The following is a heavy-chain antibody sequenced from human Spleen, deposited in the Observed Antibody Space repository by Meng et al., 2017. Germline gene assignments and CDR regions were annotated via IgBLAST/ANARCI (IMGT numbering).Heavy chain of an antibody. Sequence: GESLKISCAASGFTFSSYAMHWVRQAPGKGLEWVAVISYDGSNKYYADSVKGRFTISRDNSKNTLYLQMNSLRAEDTAVYYCARDRRGDGYNLVVDGAFDIWGQGTMVTVSS. V-gene: IGHV3-30*04. CDR1: GFTFSSYA. CDR3: ARDRRGDGYNLVVDGAFDI. D-gene: IGHD5-24*01. CDR2: ISYDGSNK. J-gene: IGHJ3*02.